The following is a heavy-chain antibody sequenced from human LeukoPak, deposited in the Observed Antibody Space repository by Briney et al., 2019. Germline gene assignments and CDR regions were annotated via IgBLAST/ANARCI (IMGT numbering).Heavy chain of an antibody. Sequence: TGGSLRLSCAAPGLTFSRYAMNWVRQAPGKRLDWVSTITGSGSTTYYADSVKGRFTVSRDNSKNTLYLQMNSLRAEDTAVYYCAGLGYCSSTSCYRGDYWGQGTLVTVSS. CDR2: ITGSGSTT. D-gene: IGHD2-2*02. CDR1: GLTFSRYA. CDR3: AGLGYCSSTSCYRGDY. J-gene: IGHJ4*02. V-gene: IGHV3-23*01.